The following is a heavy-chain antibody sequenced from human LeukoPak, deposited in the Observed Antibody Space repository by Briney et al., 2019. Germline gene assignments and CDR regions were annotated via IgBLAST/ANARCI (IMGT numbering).Heavy chain of an antibody. CDR2: INHSGST. D-gene: IGHD3-10*01. J-gene: IGHJ6*03. V-gene: IGHV4-34*01. CDR3: ARVRKMVRGVITPAGYYYYMDV. CDR1: GGSFSGYY. Sequence: SETLSLTCAVYGGSFSGYYWSWIRQPPGKGLEWIGEINHSGSTNYNPSLKSRVTISVDTSKNQFSLKLSSVTAADTAVYYCARVRKMVRGVITPAGYYYYMDVWGKGTTVTVSS.